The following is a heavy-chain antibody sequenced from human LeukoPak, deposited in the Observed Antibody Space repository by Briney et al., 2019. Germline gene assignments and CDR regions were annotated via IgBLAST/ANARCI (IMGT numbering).Heavy chain of an antibody. CDR3: ARNYYSSGWSFDY. V-gene: IGHV4-59*01. D-gene: IGHD6-19*01. CDR1: GGSISSYY. CDR2: IYYSGST. Sequence: SETLSLTCTVSGGSISSYYWSWIRQPPGKGLEWIGYIYYSGSTNYNPSLKSRVTISVDTSKNQFSLKLSSVTAADTAVYYCARNYYSSGWSFDYWGQGTLVTVSS. J-gene: IGHJ4*02.